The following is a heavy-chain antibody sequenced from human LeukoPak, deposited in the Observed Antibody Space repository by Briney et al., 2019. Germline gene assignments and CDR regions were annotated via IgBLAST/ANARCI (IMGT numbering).Heavy chain of an antibody. V-gene: IGHV4-59*08. CDR1: GGSMRSYY. J-gene: IGHJ3*02. Sequence: PSETLSLTCTVSGGSMRSYYWSWVRQPPGKGPEWIGYIYYSGSTNYNPSLKSRVTISVDTSKNHFSLKLSSVTAADTAVYYCARSQLLSLDAFDIWGQGTMVTVSS. CDR2: IYYSGST. CDR3: ARSQLLSLDAFDI. D-gene: IGHD1-26*01.